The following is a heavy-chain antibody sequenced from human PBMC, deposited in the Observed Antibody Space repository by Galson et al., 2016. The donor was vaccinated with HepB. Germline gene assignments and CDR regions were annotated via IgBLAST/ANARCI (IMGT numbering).Heavy chain of an antibody. J-gene: IGHJ4*02. CDR1: GFSFSTSS. V-gene: IGHV3-11*01. CDR2: ISSRRSTM. CDR3: AREKSGNFYTFDS. D-gene: IGHD1-26*01. Sequence: SLRLSCAASGFSFSTSSMSWVRQAPGKGLDWVAYISSRRSTMYYAHSVRGRFTISRDNAGNSLHLQMRSLTVEDTAIYYCAREKSGNFYTFDSWGQGTLVTVSS.